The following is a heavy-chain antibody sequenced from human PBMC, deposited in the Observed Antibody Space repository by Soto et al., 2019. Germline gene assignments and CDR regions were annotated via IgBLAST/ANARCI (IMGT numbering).Heavy chain of an antibody. CDR2: IYYGGST. J-gene: IGHJ5*02. Sequence: QVQLQESGPGLVKPSQTLSLTCTVSGGSISSGGYYWSWIRQHPGKGLEWIGYIYYGGSTYYNPPLKSRVTITVDTSKNQFALKLSSVTAADTAVYYCARGLEYRGTSRTANWFDPWGQGTLVTVSS. CDR3: ARGLEYRGTSRTANWFDP. V-gene: IGHV4-31*03. CDR1: GGSISSGGYY. D-gene: IGHD2-2*01.